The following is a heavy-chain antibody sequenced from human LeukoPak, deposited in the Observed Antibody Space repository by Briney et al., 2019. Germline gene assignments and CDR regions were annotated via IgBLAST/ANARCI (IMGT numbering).Heavy chain of an antibody. CDR2: ISPTGSTT. Sequence: GGSLRLSCTASGFSFSGHWMHWARQLPGKGLVWVSRISPTGSTTSYADSVKGRFTISRDNSKNTLYLQMNSLRAVDTAVYYCAREGYYDSSGYPLPWGQGTLVTVSS. V-gene: IGHV3-74*01. J-gene: IGHJ4*02. CDR3: AREGYYDSSGYPLP. CDR1: GFSFSGHW. D-gene: IGHD3-22*01.